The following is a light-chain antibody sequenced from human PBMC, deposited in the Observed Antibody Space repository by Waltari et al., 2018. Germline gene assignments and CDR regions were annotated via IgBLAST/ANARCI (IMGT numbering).Light chain of an antibody. Sequence: IVLTQSPATLSLSPGERATLSCRASQSGSRSLAWYQQQPGQAPRLLIYDASNRATGIPARFSGSRSGTDFTLTINSLEPEDFAVYYCQQRSTWPLITFGQGTRLEIK. V-gene: IGKV3-11*01. CDR2: DAS. CDR1: QSGSRS. J-gene: IGKJ5*01. CDR3: QQRSTWPLIT.